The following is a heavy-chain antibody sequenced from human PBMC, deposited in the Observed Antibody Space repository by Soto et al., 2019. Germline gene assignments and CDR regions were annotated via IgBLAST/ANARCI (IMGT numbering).Heavy chain of an antibody. CDR1: GGSISSDF. CDR2: FYDSGSI. V-gene: IGHV4-59*01. Sequence: QVQLQESGPGLVKPSETLSLTCTVFGGSISSDFWTWIRQPPGKGLEWIGDFYDSGSIEYNPSLKSRVTMSVDTSRNQFSLKLKSVTAADTAVYFCARQSGTSYETRPFALWGQGTTVTVSS. CDR3: ARQSGTSYETRPFAL. J-gene: IGHJ3*01. D-gene: IGHD1-26*01.